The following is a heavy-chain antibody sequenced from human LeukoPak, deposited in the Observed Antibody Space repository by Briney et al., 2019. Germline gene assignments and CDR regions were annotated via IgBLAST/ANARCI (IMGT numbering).Heavy chain of an antibody. D-gene: IGHD6-13*01. V-gene: IGHV3-48*04. J-gene: IGHJ4*02. CDR2: ISSSSTI. CDR1: GFTFSSYS. Sequence: GGSLRLSCATSGFTFSSYSMNWVRQAPGKGLEWVSYISSSSTIYYADSVKGRFTISRDNAKNSLYLQMNSLRAEDTAVYYCARAAGDYWGQGTLVTVSS. CDR3: ARAAGDY.